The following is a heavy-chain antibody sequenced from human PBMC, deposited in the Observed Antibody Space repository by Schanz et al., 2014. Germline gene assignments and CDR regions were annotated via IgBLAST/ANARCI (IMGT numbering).Heavy chain of an antibody. V-gene: IGHV1-69*02. Sequence: QVQLVPSGAEVKKPGSSVKVSCKASGGTFSSYSISWVRQAPGQGLEWMGRIIPILGIANYAQNFQGRVTITADKSTSTAYMELTSLRSEDTAVYYCASSGAGYSSSWDFDYWGQGTLVTVAS. J-gene: IGHJ4*02. CDR3: ASSGAGYSSSWDFDY. CDR2: IIPILGIA. CDR1: GGTFSSYS. D-gene: IGHD6-13*01.